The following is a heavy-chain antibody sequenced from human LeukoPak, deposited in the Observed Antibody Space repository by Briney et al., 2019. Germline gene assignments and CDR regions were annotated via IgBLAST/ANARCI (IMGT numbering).Heavy chain of an antibody. CDR3: ARYQARIAVAGQYYYYAMDV. J-gene: IGHJ6*02. Sequence: GESLKISCKGSEYNFASYWIAWVRQMPGKGLEWMGIICPDDSDTRYSPSFQGQVTISSDKSISTAYLQWSTLKPSDTAMYYCARYQARIAVAGQYYYYAMDVWGQGTTVTVSS. V-gene: IGHV5-51*01. CDR1: EYNFASYW. CDR2: ICPDDSDT. D-gene: IGHD6-19*01.